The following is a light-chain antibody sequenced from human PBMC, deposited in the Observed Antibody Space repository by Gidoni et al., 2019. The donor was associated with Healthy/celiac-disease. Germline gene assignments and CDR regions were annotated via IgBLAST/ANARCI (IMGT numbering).Light chain of an antibody. CDR1: QAISNY. CDR3: QQYDSPGFT. Sequence: IKIPKSPSSLSASVGDRVTITCQASQAISNYLNWYQQKPGKAPKLLIYDASSLESGVPSRFSGSGSGTDFTFTISSLQPEDFATYYCQQYDSPGFTFGPGTKVEIK. V-gene: IGKV1-33*01. J-gene: IGKJ3*01. CDR2: DAS.